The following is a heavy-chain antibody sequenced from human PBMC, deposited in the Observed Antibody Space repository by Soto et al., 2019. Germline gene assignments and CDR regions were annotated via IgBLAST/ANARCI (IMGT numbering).Heavy chain of an antibody. CDR2: INPTSGGT. CDR1: GYTFTDYY. V-gene: IGHV1-2*02. Sequence: QVQLVQSGAEVKKPGASVKVSCKASGYTFTDYYMHRVRQAPGQGLEWMGWINPTSGGTSYAQNFQGRVTMTRDTSISTAYMELSRLSSDDTAVYYCSRASAVAGGSSNSLPNDYWGQGTLVTVSS. D-gene: IGHD6-19*01. J-gene: IGHJ4*02. CDR3: SRASAVAGGSSNSLPNDY.